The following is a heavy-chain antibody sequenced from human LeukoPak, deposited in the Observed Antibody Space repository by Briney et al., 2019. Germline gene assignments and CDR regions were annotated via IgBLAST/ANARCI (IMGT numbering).Heavy chain of an antibody. CDR1: GYSISSGYY. CDR2: IYYSGST. V-gene: IGHV4-61*01. CDR3: AKGDYYYYMDV. J-gene: IGHJ6*03. Sequence: PSETLSLTCTVSGYSISSGYYWSWIRQPPGKGLEWIGYIYYSGSTNYNPSLKSRVTISVDTSKNQFSLKLSSVTAADTAVYYCAKGDYYYYMDVWGKGTTVTVSS.